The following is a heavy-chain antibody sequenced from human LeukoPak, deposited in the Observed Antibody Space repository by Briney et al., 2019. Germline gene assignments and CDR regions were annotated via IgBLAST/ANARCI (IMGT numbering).Heavy chain of an antibody. CDR1: GYTFTSNG. CDR2: IGAYNGNT. Sequence: GASEKVSCNASGYTFTSNGNSWVRHAPGQGLEWMGWIGAYNGNTNYAQKFQGRVTMTTDTSTSTAYMALRSLRSDDAAVYYCAREGVVVAATPYYYYYYMDVWGKGTTVTVSS. CDR3: AREGVVVAATPYYYYYYMDV. J-gene: IGHJ6*03. D-gene: IGHD2-15*01. V-gene: IGHV1-18*01.